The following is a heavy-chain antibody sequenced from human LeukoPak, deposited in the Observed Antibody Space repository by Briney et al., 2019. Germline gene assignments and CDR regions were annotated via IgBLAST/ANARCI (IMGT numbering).Heavy chain of an antibody. J-gene: IGHJ4*02. V-gene: IGHV4-4*07. D-gene: IGHD3-10*02. CDR2: IYYTGNT. Sequence: SEALSLTCSVSGGSTSDYYWNWIRQPAGQGLEWLGRIYYTGNTAYNPSLESRLSMSLDTAKNQFSLKVTSVTAADTAVYYCARGGTLFTYFDSWGQGALVTVSS. CDR3: ARGGTLFTYFDS. CDR1: GGSTSDYY.